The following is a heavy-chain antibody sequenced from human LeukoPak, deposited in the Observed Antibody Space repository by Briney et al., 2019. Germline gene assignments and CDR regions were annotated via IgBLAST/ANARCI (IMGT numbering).Heavy chain of an antibody. V-gene: IGHV3-9*03. Sequence: PGGSLRLSCAASGFTFDDYAMHWVRQAPGKGLEWVSGISWNSGSIGHADSVKGRFTISRDNAKNSLYLQMNSLRAEDMALYYCAKDYSPMVRGVDYWGQGTLVTVSS. CDR2: ISWNSGSI. D-gene: IGHD3-10*01. CDR1: GFTFDDYA. J-gene: IGHJ4*02. CDR3: AKDYSPMVRGVDY.